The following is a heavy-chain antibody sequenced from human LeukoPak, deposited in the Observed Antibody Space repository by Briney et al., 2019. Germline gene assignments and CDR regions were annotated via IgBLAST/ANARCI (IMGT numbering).Heavy chain of an antibody. CDR3: VRVDPHRVAGIGFDY. Sequence: SEALSLTCTVSGGSISSNNYYWGPSRRPRGKGLEWVAHIDYRVTTHYHPSLNSRLTKNVDTSKDEFSLKLASVPAADSAVFYGVRVDPHRVAGIGFDYWGQGTLVTVSS. CDR1: GGSISSNNYY. V-gene: IGHV4-39*01. D-gene: IGHD6-19*01. CDR2: IDYRVTT. J-gene: IGHJ4*02.